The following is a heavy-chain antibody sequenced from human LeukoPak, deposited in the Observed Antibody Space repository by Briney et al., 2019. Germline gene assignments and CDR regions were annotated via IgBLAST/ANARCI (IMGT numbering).Heavy chain of an antibody. CDR1: GGPISSSSYY. J-gene: IGHJ4*02. V-gene: IGHV4-39*01. Sequence: PSETLSLTCTVSGGPISSSSYYWGWIRQPPGKGLEWIGSIYYSGSTYYNPSLKSRVTISVDTSKNQFSLKLSSVTAADTAVYYCASHRVGATAFYYFDYWGQGTLVTVSS. CDR3: ASHRVGATAFYYFDY. D-gene: IGHD1-26*01. CDR2: IYYSGST.